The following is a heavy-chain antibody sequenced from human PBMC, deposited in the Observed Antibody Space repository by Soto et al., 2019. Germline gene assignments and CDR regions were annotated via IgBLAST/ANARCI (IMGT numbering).Heavy chain of an antibody. CDR2: LSFDASKK. Sequence: QVQLVESGGGVVQPGRSLRLSCAASGFNFSAYGMHWVRQAPGTGLELVALLSFDASKKYYADSVKGGFTISRDTSRNTLYLQMNSLRVEDTAVYYCRVGVADWGQGTRVTVSS. CDR3: RVGVAD. CDR1: GFNFSAYG. J-gene: IGHJ4*02. D-gene: IGHD1-26*01. V-gene: IGHV3-30*03.